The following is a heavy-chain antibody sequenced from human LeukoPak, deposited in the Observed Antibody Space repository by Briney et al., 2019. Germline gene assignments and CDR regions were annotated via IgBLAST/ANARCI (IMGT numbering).Heavy chain of an antibody. D-gene: IGHD1-1*01. CDR2: INPNSGGT. Sequence: ASVKVSCKASGYTFSDYYTHWVRQAPGQGLEWMGWINPNSGGTRYAQQFQGRVTMTMDTSIGTVYMELSTLRSDDTAVYYCARDLSTSSNWELDYWGQGTLVTVSS. V-gene: IGHV1-2*02. CDR1: GYTFSDYY. J-gene: IGHJ4*02. CDR3: ARDLSTSSNWELDY.